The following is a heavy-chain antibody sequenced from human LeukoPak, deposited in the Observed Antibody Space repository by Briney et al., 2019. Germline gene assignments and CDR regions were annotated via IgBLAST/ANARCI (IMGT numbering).Heavy chain of an antibody. D-gene: IGHD3-3*01. Sequence: SETLSLTCTVFGGSISSGGYYWSWIRQHPGKGLEWIGYIYYSGSTYYNPSLKSRVTISVDTSKNQFSLKLSSVTAADTAVYYCARAPPPLRFLEWLSPMDVWGQGTTVTVSS. CDR1: GGSISSGGYY. CDR2: IYYSGST. J-gene: IGHJ6*02. CDR3: ARAPPPLRFLEWLSPMDV. V-gene: IGHV4-31*03.